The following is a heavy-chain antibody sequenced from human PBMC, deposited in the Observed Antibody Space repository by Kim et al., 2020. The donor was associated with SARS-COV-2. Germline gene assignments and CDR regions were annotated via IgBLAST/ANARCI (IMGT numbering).Heavy chain of an antibody. Sequence: GESLKISCEGFGFYFSNYWIAWVRQMPWKGLEWMGMIYAGDSQTRYSPSFQGQVTISVDKSIGTAYLQWSSLEASDTAKYYCARPRYSTSWYPFDVWGQGTTVIVSS. V-gene: IGHV5-51*01. D-gene: IGHD6-13*01. J-gene: IGHJ6*02. CDR1: GFYFSNYW. CDR3: ARPRYSTSWYPFDV. CDR2: IYAGDSQT.